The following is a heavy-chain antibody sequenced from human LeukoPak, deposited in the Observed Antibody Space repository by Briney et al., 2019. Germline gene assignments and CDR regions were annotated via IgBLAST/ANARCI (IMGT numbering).Heavy chain of an antibody. V-gene: IGHV4-59*01. Sequence: PSETLSLTCTVSGGSISGYNWSWIRLSPGKGLEWIGYIYYTGITAYNPSLGSRVTISVDRSNNQFSLRLTSVTAADTAVYYCARLHSSRAEEFDPWGQGTLVTVSS. CDR1: GGSISGYN. CDR2: IYYTGIT. CDR3: ARLHSSRAEEFDP. J-gene: IGHJ5*02.